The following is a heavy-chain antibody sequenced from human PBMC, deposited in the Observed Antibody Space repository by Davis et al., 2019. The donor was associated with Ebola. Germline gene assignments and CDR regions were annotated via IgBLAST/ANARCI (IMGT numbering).Heavy chain of an antibody. D-gene: IGHD1-26*01. J-gene: IGHJ4*02. CDR3: ARDRSGSRDY. V-gene: IGHV3-30*03. Sequence: GESLKISCAASGFTFSSYGMHWVRQAPGKGLEWVAVISYDGSNKYYADSVKGRFTISRDNSKNTLYLQMNSLRAEDTAVYYCARDRSGSRDYWGQGTLVTVSS. CDR1: GFTFSSYG. CDR2: ISYDGSNK.